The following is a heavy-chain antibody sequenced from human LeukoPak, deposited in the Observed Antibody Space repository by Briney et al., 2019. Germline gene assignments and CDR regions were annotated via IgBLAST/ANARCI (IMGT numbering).Heavy chain of an antibody. J-gene: IGHJ4*02. CDR2: IYTSGST. Sequence: SETLSLTCTVSGGSISSYYWSWVRQPPGKGLEWIGRIYTSGSTNYNPSLKSRVTISVDTSKNQFSLKLSSVTAADTAVYYCASYSGGSGWYGYFDYWGQGTLVTVSS. D-gene: IGHD6-19*01. CDR3: ASYSGGSGWYGYFDY. V-gene: IGHV4-4*08. CDR1: GGSISSYY.